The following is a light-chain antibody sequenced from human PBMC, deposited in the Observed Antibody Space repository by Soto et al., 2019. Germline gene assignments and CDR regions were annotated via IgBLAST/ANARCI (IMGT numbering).Light chain of an antibody. CDR1: GSDVGFSKF. J-gene: IGLJ3*02. CDR3: SSYTSSTPWV. CDR2: EVS. V-gene: IGLV2-14*01. Sequence: QSTLTQPASVSGSPGQSITISCTGTGSDVGFSKFVSWHQQHPGKAPKLIIYEVSDRPSGVSNRFSGSKSGNMSSLTISGLQAEDEADYYCSSYTSSTPWVFGGGTTLTVL.